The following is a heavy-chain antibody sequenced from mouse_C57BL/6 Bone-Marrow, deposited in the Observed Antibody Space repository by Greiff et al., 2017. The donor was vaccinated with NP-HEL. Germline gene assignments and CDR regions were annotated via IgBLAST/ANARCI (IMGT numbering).Heavy chain of an antibody. CDR2: INPNNGGT. J-gene: IGHJ2*01. Sequence: VQLQQSGPELVKPGASVKISCKASGYTFTDYYMNWVKQSHGKSLEWIGDINPNNGGTSYNQKFKGKATLTVDKSSSTAYMELRSLTSEDSAVYYCARYPYYYGSRHFDYWGQGTTLTVSS. CDR1: GYTFTDYY. CDR3: ARYPYYYGSRHFDY. V-gene: IGHV1-26*01. D-gene: IGHD1-1*01.